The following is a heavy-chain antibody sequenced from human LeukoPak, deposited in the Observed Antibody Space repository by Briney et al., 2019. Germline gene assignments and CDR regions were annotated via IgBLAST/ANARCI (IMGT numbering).Heavy chain of an antibody. Sequence: PSETLSLTCAVSGYSISSGYYWGWIRQPPGKGLEWIGSIYHSGSTYYNPSLKSRVTISEDTSKNQFSLKLSSVTAADTAVYYCAREGRYSSGWFDPWGQGTLVTVSS. J-gene: IGHJ5*02. CDR1: GYSISSGYY. CDR2: IYHSGST. CDR3: AREGRYSSGWFDP. D-gene: IGHD3-9*01. V-gene: IGHV4-38-2*02.